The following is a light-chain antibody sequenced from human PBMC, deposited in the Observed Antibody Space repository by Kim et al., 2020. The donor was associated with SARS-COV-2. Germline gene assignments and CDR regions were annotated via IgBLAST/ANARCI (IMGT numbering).Light chain of an antibody. CDR3: SSRDFGAYLVI. V-gene: IGLV3-19*01. J-gene: IGLJ2*01. Sequence: AWGQTVRITCQGDNLRSYFASWYQQKPGQAPILVMFGKNHRPSGIPDRFSGSSSGNTASLTITVAQAEDEADYYCSSRDFGAYLVIFGGGTKVTVL. CDR2: GKN. CDR1: NLRSYF.